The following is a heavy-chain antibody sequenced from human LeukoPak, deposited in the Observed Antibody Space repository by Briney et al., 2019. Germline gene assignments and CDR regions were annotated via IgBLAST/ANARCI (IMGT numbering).Heavy chain of an antibody. CDR1: GGSISSYY. V-gene: IGHV4-59*08. D-gene: IGHD6-13*01. Sequence: SETLSLTRTVSGGSISSYYWSWIRQPPGKGLEWIGYIYYSGNTYYNPSLKSRLTISVDTSKNQFSLQLTSVTAADTAVYYCARARRFAAAGTTAFDIWGQGTMVTVSS. CDR3: ARARRFAAAGTTAFDI. J-gene: IGHJ3*02. CDR2: IYYSGNT.